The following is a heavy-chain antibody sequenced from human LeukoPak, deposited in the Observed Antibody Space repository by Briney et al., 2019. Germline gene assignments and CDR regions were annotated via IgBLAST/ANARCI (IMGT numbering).Heavy chain of an antibody. J-gene: IGHJ4*02. CDR1: GYTFTSYY. CDR2: IIPIFGTA. D-gene: IGHD4-17*01. V-gene: IGHV1-69*13. CDR3: ARDSGHGDYVPFDY. Sequence: SVKVSCKASGYTFTSYYMHWVRQAPGQGLEWMGGIIPIFGTANYAQKFQGRVTITADESTSTAYMELSSLRSEDTAVYYCARDSGHGDYVPFDYWGQGTLVTVSS.